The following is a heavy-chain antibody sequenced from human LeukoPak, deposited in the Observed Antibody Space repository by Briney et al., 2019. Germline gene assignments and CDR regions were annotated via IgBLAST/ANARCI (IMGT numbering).Heavy chain of an antibody. V-gene: IGHV3-23*01. CDR1: EFTFSSYA. D-gene: IGHD3-3*01. CDR2: ISGSGGST. Sequence: PGGSLRLSCAASEFTFSSYAMSWVRQAPGKGLEWVSGISGSGGSTYYADSVKGRFTISRDNSKNMLNLQMNSLRAEDTAVYYCAKDIRAGDFWSGSTFDYWGQGTLVSVSS. CDR3: AKDIRAGDFWSGSTFDY. J-gene: IGHJ4*02.